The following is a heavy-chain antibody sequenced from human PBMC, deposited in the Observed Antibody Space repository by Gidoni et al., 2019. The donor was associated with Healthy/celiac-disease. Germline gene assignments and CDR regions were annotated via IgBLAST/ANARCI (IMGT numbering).Heavy chain of an antibody. CDR2: ISGSGGST. V-gene: IGHV3-23*01. CDR3: AKDRIRFFEWLLWDY. CDR1: GFTFSGYA. D-gene: IGHD3-3*01. Sequence: EVQLLASGGGLVQPGGSLRLSCPAAGFTFSGYAMRWVRQAPGQGLEWVSAISGSGGSTYYADCVKGRFTSSSDNSKNTLYLQMNSLSAEDTAVYYCAKDRIRFFEWLLWDYWGQGTLVTVSS. J-gene: IGHJ4*02.